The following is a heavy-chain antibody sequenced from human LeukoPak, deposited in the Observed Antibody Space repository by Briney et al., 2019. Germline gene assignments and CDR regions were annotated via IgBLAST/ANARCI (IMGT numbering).Heavy chain of an antibody. Sequence: GGSLRLSCAASGFTFSSYGMHWVRQAPGKGLEWVAFIRYDGSNKYYADSVKGRFTISRDNSKNTLYLQMKSLRTEDTAVYYCARDWGYSSTFDYWGQGTLVTVSS. CDR3: ARDWGYSSTFDY. CDR2: IRYDGSNK. D-gene: IGHD6-19*01. J-gene: IGHJ4*02. CDR1: GFTFSSYG. V-gene: IGHV3-30*02.